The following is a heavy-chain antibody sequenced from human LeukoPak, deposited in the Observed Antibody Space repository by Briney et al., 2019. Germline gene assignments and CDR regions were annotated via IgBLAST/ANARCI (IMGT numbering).Heavy chain of an antibody. Sequence: SETLSLTWAVYGVSFSDYYWSWIRQPPGKGLEWIGEINHSGSTNYNPSLKSRVTISVDTSKNQFSLKLSSATAADTAVYYCAYSSGYQQHWGQGTLVTVSS. D-gene: IGHD3-22*01. CDR3: AYSSGYQQH. V-gene: IGHV4-34*01. CDR2: INHSGST. CDR1: GVSFSDYY. J-gene: IGHJ1*01.